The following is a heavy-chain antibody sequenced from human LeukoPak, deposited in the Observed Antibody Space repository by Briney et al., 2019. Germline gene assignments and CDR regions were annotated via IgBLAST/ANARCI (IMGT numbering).Heavy chain of an antibody. CDR3: TTVDGSGSYHYYYYMDV. CDR2: IKSKTDGGTT. V-gene: IGHV3-15*01. D-gene: IGHD3-10*01. Sequence: PGGSLRLSCAASGFTVSSNYMSWVRQAPGKGLEWVGRIKSKTDGGTTDYAAPVKGRFTISRDDSKNTLYLQMNSLKTEDTAVYYCTTVDGSGSYHYYYYMDVWGKGTTVTVSS. CDR1: GFTVSSNY. J-gene: IGHJ6*03.